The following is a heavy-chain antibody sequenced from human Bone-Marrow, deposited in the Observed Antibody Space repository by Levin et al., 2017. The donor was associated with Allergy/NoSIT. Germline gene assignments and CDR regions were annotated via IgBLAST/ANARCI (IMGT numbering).Heavy chain of an antibody. CDR1: GYSFTNHG. CDR2: ISGYTGDT. D-gene: IGHD2-15*01. Sequence: ASVKVSCKSSGYSFTNHGISWVRQAPGQGLEWLGWISGYTGDTNSAQKFQGRISMTIDTSTSKAYMELTRLRSDDTAVYYCARDSGIFYLDFWGQGTRVTVSS. V-gene: IGHV1-18*01. CDR3: ARDSGIFYLDF. J-gene: IGHJ4*02.